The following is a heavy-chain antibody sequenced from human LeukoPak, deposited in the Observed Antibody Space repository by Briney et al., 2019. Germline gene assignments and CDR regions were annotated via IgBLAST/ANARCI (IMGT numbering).Heavy chain of an antibody. CDR3: ARAKYYDSSGYPLDY. V-gene: IGHV1-8*03. CDR2: MNPNSGNT. J-gene: IGHJ4*02. CDR1: GYTFTSYD. D-gene: IGHD3-22*01. Sequence: ASVKVSCKASGYTFTSYDIDWVRQATGQGLEWMGWMNPNSGNTGYAQKFQGRVTITRNTSISTAYMELSSLRSEDTAAYYCARAKYYDSSGYPLDYWGQGTLVTVSS.